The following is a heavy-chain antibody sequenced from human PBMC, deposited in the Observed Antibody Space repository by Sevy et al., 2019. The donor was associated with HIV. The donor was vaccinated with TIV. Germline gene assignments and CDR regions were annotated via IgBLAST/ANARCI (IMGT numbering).Heavy chain of an antibody. CDR3: ARDRGVPRTRGSYQYGMDV. V-gene: IGHV3-21*06. CDR2: CSSSSNFV. CDR1: GFPFSSYD. Sequence: GGSLRLSCTASGFPFSSYDLNWVRLAPGQGLGWISYCSSSSNFVYQADSVKGRFTISRDNAKNSLCLQMNSLTVEDTAVYYCARDRGVPRTRGSYQYGMDVWGQGTTVTASS. D-gene: IGHD3-16*01. J-gene: IGHJ6*02.